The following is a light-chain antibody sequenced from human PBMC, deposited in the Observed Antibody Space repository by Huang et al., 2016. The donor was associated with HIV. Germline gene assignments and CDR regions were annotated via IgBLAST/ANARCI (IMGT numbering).Light chain of an antibody. Sequence: DIQMTQSPSILSASVGDRVTITCRASHSVSTWVAWYQQKPGQPPKRLIYKSSTLESGVPSRFSGSGSGTEFTLTISSLQPDDYATYYCQQYNTCWTFGQGTKV. CDR2: KSS. CDR1: HSVSTW. V-gene: IGKV1-5*03. J-gene: IGKJ1*01. CDR3: QQYNTCWT.